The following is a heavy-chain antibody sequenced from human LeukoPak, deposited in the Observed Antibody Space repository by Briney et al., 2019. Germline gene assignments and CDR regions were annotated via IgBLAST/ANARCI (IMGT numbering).Heavy chain of an antibody. J-gene: IGHJ4*02. CDR1: GYTFTSYY. Sequence: ASVKVSCKASGYTFTSYYMHWVRQAPGQGPEWMGIINPSGGSTSYAQKFQGRVTMTRDMSTSTVYMELSSLRSEDTAVYYCARRGVDTAAGADYWGQGTLVTVSS. V-gene: IGHV1-46*01. CDR3: ARRGVDTAAGADY. CDR2: INPSGGST. D-gene: IGHD5-18*01.